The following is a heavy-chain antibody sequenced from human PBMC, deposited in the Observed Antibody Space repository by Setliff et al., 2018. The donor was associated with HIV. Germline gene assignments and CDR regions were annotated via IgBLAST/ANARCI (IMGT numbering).Heavy chain of an antibody. Sequence: ASVKVSCKASGYTFTSYGISWVRQAPGQGLEWMGWISAYNGNTNYAQKLQGRVTMTTDTSTSTAYMELRSLRSDDTAVYYCARDILPVEMATICGYWGQGTLVTVS. V-gene: IGHV1-18*01. D-gene: IGHD5-12*01. CDR2: ISAYNGNT. CDR1: GYTFTSYG. J-gene: IGHJ4*02. CDR3: ARDILPVEMATICGY.